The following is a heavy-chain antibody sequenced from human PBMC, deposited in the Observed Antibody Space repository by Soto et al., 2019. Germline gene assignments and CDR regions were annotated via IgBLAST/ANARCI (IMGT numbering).Heavy chain of an antibody. V-gene: IGHV3-23*01. CDR1: GFTFSSYA. D-gene: IGHD5-12*01. Sequence: EVQLLESGGGLVQPGGSLRLSYAASGFTFSSYAMSWVRQAPGKGLEWVSAISGSGGSTYYADSVKGRFTISRDNSKNTLYLQMNSLRAEDTAVYYCAKGLTHSPGGYDGYDAFDIWGQGTMVTVSS. CDR3: AKGLTHSPGGYDGYDAFDI. J-gene: IGHJ3*02. CDR2: ISGSGGST.